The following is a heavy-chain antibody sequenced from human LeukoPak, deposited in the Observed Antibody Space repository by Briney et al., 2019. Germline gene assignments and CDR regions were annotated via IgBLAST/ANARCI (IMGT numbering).Heavy chain of an antibody. J-gene: IGHJ6*02. CDR2: ISAYNGNT. Sequence: GASVTVSCKASGGTFSSYAISWVRQAPGQGLEWMGWISAYNGNTNYAQKLQGRVTMTTDTSTSTAYMELRSLRSDDTAVYYCARSGSYYYDPGYYYYYGMDVWGQGTTVTVSS. CDR1: GGTFSSYA. V-gene: IGHV1-18*01. D-gene: IGHD1-26*01. CDR3: ARSGSYYYDPGYYYYYGMDV.